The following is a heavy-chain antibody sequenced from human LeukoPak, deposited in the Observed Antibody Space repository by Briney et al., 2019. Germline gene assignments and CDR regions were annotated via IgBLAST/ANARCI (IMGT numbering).Heavy chain of an antibody. D-gene: IGHD3-22*01. CDR1: GYTFSDYT. Sequence: ASVKVSCKASGYTFSDYTIHWLRQAPGQGLEWMGWISAYNGNTNYAQKLQGRVTMTTDTSTNTAYMELRSLRSDDTAVYYCTTVYDSSGYFDYWGQGTLVTVSS. CDR2: ISAYNGNT. V-gene: IGHV1-18*01. CDR3: TTVYDSSGYFDY. J-gene: IGHJ4*02.